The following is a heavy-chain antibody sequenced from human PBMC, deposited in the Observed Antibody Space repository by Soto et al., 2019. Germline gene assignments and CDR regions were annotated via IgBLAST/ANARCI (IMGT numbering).Heavy chain of an antibody. Sequence: EVQLVESGGDLVQPGGSLRLSCAAYGFTFSHYWMTWVRQAPGKGLEWVANIKKDGSQKNYVDSVKGRFTVSRDNAKNSLYLQMNSLRAEDTAMYYCARSGSEVDYWGQGTLVIVSS. D-gene: IGHD3-10*01. CDR1: GFTFSHYW. CDR2: IKKDGSQK. CDR3: ARSGSEVDY. J-gene: IGHJ4*02. V-gene: IGHV3-7*01.